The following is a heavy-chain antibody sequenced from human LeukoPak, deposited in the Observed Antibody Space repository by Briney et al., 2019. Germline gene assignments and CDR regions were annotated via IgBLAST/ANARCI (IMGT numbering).Heavy chain of an antibody. CDR1: GASVNRSSFY. CDR3: ARHRRYYDDYIDY. J-gene: IGHJ4*02. D-gene: IGHD3-3*01. CDR2: IPFSGST. V-gene: IGHV4-39*01. Sequence: SETLSLTCSVSGASVNRSSFYWGWIRQSPGKGLEWIAHIPFSGSTQYSPSLKSRVTISIDTSKSQFFLKLTSVSAADTAVYYCARHRRYYDDYIDYWGQGTLVVVSS.